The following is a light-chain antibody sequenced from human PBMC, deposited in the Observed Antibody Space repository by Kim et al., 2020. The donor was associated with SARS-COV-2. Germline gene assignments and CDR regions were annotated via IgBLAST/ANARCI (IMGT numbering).Light chain of an antibody. Sequence: QSALTQPPSASGSPGQSVTISCTGTSSDVGGYNYVSWYQQHPGKAPKLMIYEVSKRPSGVPDRFSGSKSGNTASVTVSGLQAEDEADYYCSSYAGSTVVFGGGTQLTVL. CDR1: SSDVGGYNY. V-gene: IGLV2-8*01. CDR3: SSYAGSTVV. J-gene: IGLJ2*01. CDR2: EVS.